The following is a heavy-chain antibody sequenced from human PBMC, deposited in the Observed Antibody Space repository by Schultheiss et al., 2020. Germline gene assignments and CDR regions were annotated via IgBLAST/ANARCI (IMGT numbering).Heavy chain of an antibody. D-gene: IGHD2-8*01. Sequence: SQTLSLTCTVSGASISTGGYYWDWIRQPPGKGLEWIGYIYGSGNAYYNPSLKSRVTISVDTSKNQFSLKLSSVTAADTAVYYCARSTTLMVYASFDYWGQGTLVTVSS. J-gene: IGHJ4*02. V-gene: IGHV4-31*03. CDR3: ARSTTLMVYASFDY. CDR2: IYGSGNA. CDR1: GASISTGGYY.